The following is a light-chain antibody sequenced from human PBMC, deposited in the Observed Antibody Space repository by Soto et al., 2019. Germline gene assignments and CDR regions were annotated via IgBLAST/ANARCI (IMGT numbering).Light chain of an antibody. CDR1: QSISSY. Sequence: DIQMTQSPSSLSTSVGDRVTITCRASQSISSYLNWYPQTPGKAPKLXIYAASSLHSGVPSRFSCSGAGTDCTRPISSLQPEDVSTHYCQQSYSTTWTFGQGTKVDIK. CDR2: AAS. J-gene: IGKJ1*01. CDR3: QQSYSTTWT. V-gene: IGKV1-39*01.